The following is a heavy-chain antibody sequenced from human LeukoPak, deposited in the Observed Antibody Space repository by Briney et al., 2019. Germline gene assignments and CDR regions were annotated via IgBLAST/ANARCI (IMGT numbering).Heavy chain of an antibody. CDR1: GFTFSSYG. J-gene: IGHJ4*02. CDR2: ISGSGGST. V-gene: IGHV3-23*01. D-gene: IGHD2/OR15-2a*01. CDR3: AKVRLRRLALLAGGFDY. Sequence: GGSLRLSCAASGFTFSSYGMSWVRQAPGKGLEWVSAISGSGGSTYYADSVKGRFTISRDNSKNTLYLQMNSLRAEDTAVYYCAKVRLRRLALLAGGFDYWGQGTLVTVSS.